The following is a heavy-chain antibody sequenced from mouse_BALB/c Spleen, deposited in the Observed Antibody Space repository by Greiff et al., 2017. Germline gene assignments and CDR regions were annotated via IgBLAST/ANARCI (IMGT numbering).Heavy chain of an antibody. CDR1: GFTFTDYY. V-gene: IGHV7-3*02. CDR3: ARDNSYYYGSRWFAY. Sequence: EVQLQESGGGLVQPGGSLRLSCATSGFTFTDYYMSWVRQPPGKALEWLGFIRNKANGYTTEYSASVKGRFTISRDNSQSILYLQMNTLRAEDSATYYCARDNSYYYGSRWFAYWGQGTLVTVSA. CDR2: IRNKANGYTT. D-gene: IGHD1-1*01. J-gene: IGHJ3*01.